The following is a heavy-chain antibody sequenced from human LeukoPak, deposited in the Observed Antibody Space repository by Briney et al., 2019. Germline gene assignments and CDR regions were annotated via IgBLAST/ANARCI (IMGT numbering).Heavy chain of an antibody. D-gene: IGHD3-9*01. J-gene: IGHJ6*02. V-gene: IGHV4-34*01. CDR1: GGSFSDYY. Sequence: SETLSLTCAVYGGSFSDYYWSWIRQPPGKGLEWIGEINHSGSTNYNPSLKSRVTISVDTSKNQFSLKLSSVTAADTAVYYCARGGILTGYPSYYYYYYGMDVWGQGTTVTVSS. CDR3: ARGGILTGYPSYYYYYYGMDV. CDR2: INHSGST.